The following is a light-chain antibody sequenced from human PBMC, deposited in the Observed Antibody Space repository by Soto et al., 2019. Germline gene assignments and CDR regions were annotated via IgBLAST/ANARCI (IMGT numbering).Light chain of an antibody. V-gene: IGKV3-11*01. J-gene: IGKJ2*01. CDR1: QSVSSY. CDR3: KQRSKWPPYS. Sequence: EIVLTQSPATLSLSPGERATLSCRASQSVSSYLAWYQQKPGQAPRLLIYDASNMATGIPARFSGSGAGTDFTLTISSLEPEDFAVYYCKQRSKWPPYSFGQGTKLEIK. CDR2: DAS.